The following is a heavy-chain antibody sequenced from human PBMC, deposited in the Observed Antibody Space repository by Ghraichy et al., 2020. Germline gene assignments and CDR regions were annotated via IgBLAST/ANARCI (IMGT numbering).Heavy chain of an antibody. CDR2: IYSSGTT. CDR1: GGSINSYY. Sequence: SETLSLTCTVSGGSINSYYWSWIRQPPGKGLEWIGYIYSSGTTNYNPSLKSRVTISVETSKNHFSLKLSSVTAPDTAVYYCARQDGYNYPFDYWGQGTLVTVSS. V-gene: IGHV4-59*01. CDR3: ARQDGYNYPFDY. J-gene: IGHJ4*02. D-gene: IGHD5-24*01.